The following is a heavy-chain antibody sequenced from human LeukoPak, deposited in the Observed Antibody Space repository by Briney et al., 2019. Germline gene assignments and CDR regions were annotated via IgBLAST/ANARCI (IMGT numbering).Heavy chain of an antibody. D-gene: IGHD7-27*01. CDR3: ARGPPNWGYDY. V-gene: IGHV1-8*01. J-gene: IGHJ4*02. CDR1: GYTFTSYD. CDR2: MSPNSGDT. Sequence: ASVKVSCKASGYTFTSYDFNWVRQATGQRPEWMGWMSPNSGDTGYAQKFQDRVTMTRNTSISTAYMELSSLRSDDTTVYYCARGPPNWGYDYWGPGTLVAVSS.